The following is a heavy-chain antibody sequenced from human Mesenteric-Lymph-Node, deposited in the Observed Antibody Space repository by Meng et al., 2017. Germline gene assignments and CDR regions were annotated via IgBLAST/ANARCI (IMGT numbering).Heavy chain of an antibody. Sequence: SETLSLTCTVSGGSISSYYWSWIRQPPGKGLEWIGSIYYSGSTYYNPSLKSRVTISVDTSKNQFSLKLSSVTAADTAVYYCARDSILYYGSGSHDYWGQGTLVTVSS. CDR2: IYYSGST. V-gene: IGHV4-59*12. D-gene: IGHD3-10*01. CDR1: GGSISSYY. CDR3: ARDSILYYGSGSHDY. J-gene: IGHJ4*02.